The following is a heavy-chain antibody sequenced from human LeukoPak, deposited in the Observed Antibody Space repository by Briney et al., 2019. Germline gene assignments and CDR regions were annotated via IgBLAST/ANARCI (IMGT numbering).Heavy chain of an antibody. Sequence: PGGSLRLSCAASGFTFSSYSMSWVRQAPGKGLEWVSYISSTSSTIYYADSVKGRFTISRDNAKNSLYLQMNILRDEDTAVYYCARSGNYDCLGQGTLVTVSP. CDR1: GFTFSSYS. CDR2: ISSTSSTI. D-gene: IGHD1-1*01. J-gene: IGHJ4*02. CDR3: ARSGNYDC. V-gene: IGHV3-48*02.